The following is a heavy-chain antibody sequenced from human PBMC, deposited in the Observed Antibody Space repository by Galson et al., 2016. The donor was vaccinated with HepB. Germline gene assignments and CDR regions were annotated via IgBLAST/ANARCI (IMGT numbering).Heavy chain of an antibody. Sequence: SLRLSCATSGFTFSSYNMNWVRQAPGKGLEWVSSISWSSEHIYYADSVKGRFTVSRDNAKDSLYLQMDSLRADDTAVYYCAAVWFGESRFDYWGQGSLLIVSS. V-gene: IGHV3-21*06. J-gene: IGHJ4*02. D-gene: IGHD3-10*01. CDR2: ISWSSEHI. CDR1: GFTFSSYN. CDR3: AAVWFGESRFDY.